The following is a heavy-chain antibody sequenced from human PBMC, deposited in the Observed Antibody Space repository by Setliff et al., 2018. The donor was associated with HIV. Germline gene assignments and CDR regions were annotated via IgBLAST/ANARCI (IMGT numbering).Heavy chain of an antibody. V-gene: IGHV4-4*08. CDR3: TRFAWGMNWFDP. J-gene: IGHJ5*02. Sequence: TLSLTCTVSGGSMNANHWSWIRQPPGGGLEWIAYVHRSGTTNYNPSLKSRLTISLDTSKNQFSLEVSSVTAADTAIYYCTRFAWGMNWFDPWGQGTLVTVSS. CDR2: VHRSGTT. CDR1: GGSMNANH. D-gene: IGHD7-27*01.